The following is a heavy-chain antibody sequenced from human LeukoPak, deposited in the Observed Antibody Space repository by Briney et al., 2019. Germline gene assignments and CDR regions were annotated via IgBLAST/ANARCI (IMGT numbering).Heavy chain of an antibody. CDR3: ARGGYYGSGNDFRFDP. V-gene: IGHV4-59*01. J-gene: IGHJ5*02. CDR2: IHYTGST. Sequence: SETLSLTCTVSGGSISSYYWSWIRQSPGKGLECIGYIHYTGSTNYNPSLKSRATISVETSKNQFSLKLKSVTAADTAVYYCARGGYYGSGNDFRFDPWGQGTLVTVSS. D-gene: IGHD3-10*01. CDR1: GGSISSYY.